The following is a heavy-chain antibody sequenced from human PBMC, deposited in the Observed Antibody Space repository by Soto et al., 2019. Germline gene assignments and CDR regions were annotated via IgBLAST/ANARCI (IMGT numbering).Heavy chain of an antibody. V-gene: IGHV1-18*04. CDR1: GYTFTSYG. D-gene: IGHD3-3*01. CDR2: ISAYNGNT. J-gene: IGHJ6*02. Sequence: QVQLVQSGAEVKKPGASVKVSCKAYGYTFTSYGISWVRQAPGQGLEWMGWISAYNGNTNYAQKLQGRVTMTTDTSTSTAYMELRSLRSDDTAVYYCARDFTRGLPYYSYGMDVWGQGTTVTVSS. CDR3: ARDFTRGLPYYSYGMDV.